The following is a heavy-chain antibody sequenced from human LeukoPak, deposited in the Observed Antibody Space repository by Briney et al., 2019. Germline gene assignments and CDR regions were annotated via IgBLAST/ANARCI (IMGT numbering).Heavy chain of an antibody. CDR3: AIISPADKN. V-gene: IGHV1-2*02. CDR2: LNPNSGDT. CDR1: GYTFTSYY. J-gene: IGHJ4*02. D-gene: IGHD2-2*01. Sequence: ASVKVSCKASGYTFTSYYMHWVRQAPGQGLEWMGWLNPNSGDTHYAQTFRGRLTMTGDTSISTAYMELSTLRSDDTAVYYCAIISPADKNWGQGTLVTVSS.